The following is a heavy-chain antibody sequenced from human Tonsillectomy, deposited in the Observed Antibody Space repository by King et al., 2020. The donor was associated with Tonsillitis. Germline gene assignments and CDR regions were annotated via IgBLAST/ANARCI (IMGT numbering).Heavy chain of an antibody. V-gene: IGHV3-30*04. D-gene: IGHD3-3*01. J-gene: IGHJ5*02. CDR1: GFTFSSYA. CDR2: ISYDGSNK. CDR3: SRGGFGVVISESHNWFDP. Sequence: VQLVESGGGVVQPGRSLRLSCAASGFTFSSYAMHWVRQAPGKGLEWVAVISYDGSNKYYADSVKGRFTISRDESKNTLYLQMNSLRAEDTAVYYCSRGGFGVVISESHNWFDPWGQGTLVTVSS.